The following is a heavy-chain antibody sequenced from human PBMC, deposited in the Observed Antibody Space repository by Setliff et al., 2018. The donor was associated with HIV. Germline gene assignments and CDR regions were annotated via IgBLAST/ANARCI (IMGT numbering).Heavy chain of an antibody. Sequence: GGSLRLSCAASGFTFSRYAMTWVRQAPGKGLEWVSAISGSGIGSCYPDSVKGRFTISRDNSKNTLFLQMNSLRAEDTAVYYCAKDLVYYDSSGDLDYWGQGTLVTVSS. CDR1: GFTFSRYA. V-gene: IGHV3-23*01. J-gene: IGHJ4*02. CDR2: ISGSGIGS. D-gene: IGHD3-22*01. CDR3: AKDLVYYDSSGDLDY.